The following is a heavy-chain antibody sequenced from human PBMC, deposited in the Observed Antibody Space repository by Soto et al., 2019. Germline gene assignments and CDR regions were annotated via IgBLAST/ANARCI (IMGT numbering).Heavy chain of an antibody. CDR2: INSDGSST. Sequence: GGSLRLSCAASGFTFSSYWMHWVRQAPGKGLVWVSRINSDGSSTSYADSVKGRFTISRDNAKNTLYLQMNSLRAEDTAVYYCANLGEGYYYYGMDVWGQGTTVTVSS. CDR1: GFTFSSYW. J-gene: IGHJ6*02. D-gene: IGHD3-10*01. V-gene: IGHV3-74*01. CDR3: ANLGEGYYYYGMDV.